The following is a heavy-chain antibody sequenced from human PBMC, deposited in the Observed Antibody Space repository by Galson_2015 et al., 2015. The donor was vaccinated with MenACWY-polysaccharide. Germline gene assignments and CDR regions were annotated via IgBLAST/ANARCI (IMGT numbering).Heavy chain of an antibody. J-gene: IGHJ1*01. Sequence: SLRLSCAASGFTFSTYWMSWVRQAPGKGLEWVANIHLDGSEKYYVDSVRGRFTISRDNAKNSLYLQMNSLRADDTAVYYCARDSCSSTSRPPEYFHRRGQGTLVIVSS. CDR2: IHLDGSEK. D-gene: IGHD2-2*01. V-gene: IGHV3-7*03. CDR3: ARDSCSSTSRPPEYFHR. CDR1: GFTFSTYW.